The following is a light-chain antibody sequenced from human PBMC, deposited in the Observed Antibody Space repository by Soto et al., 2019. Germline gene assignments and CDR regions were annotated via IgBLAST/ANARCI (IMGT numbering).Light chain of an antibody. CDR2: EGS. J-gene: IGLJ2*01. Sequence: QSALTQPASVSGSPGQSITISCTGTSSDVGNYNLVSWYQQHPGKAPKLIIYEGSARPSGVSNRFSGSKSGNTASLTISGLEAEDEADYYCCSYANSGTLIFGRGTKVTVL. CDR1: SSDVGNYNL. V-gene: IGLV2-23*01. CDR3: CSYANSGTLI.